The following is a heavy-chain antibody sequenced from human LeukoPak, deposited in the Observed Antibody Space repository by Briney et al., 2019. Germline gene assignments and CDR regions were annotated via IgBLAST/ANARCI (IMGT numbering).Heavy chain of an antibody. J-gene: IGHJ4*02. V-gene: IGHV1-2*02. CDR1: GYTFTGYY. Sequence: ASVKVSCKASGYTFTGYYMHSVRQAPGQGLEWMGWINPNSGGTNYAQKFQGRVTMTRDTSISTAYMELSRLRSDDTAVYYCASVNWNRGARDFDYWGQGTLVTVSS. D-gene: IGHD1/OR15-1a*01. CDR3: ASVNWNRGARDFDY. CDR2: INPNSGGT.